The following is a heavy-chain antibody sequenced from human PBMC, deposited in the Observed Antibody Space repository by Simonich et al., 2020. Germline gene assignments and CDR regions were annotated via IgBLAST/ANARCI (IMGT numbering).Heavy chain of an antibody. J-gene: IGHJ6*02. D-gene: IGHD5-12*01. CDR1: GYPFTCLS. CDR2: TNPNRVGT. CDR3: ARDLFEMATIRYYYYGMDV. Sequence: QVQLVQSGAEVQKPGASVKVSCKAPGYPFTCLSMHWVRQAPGQGLECIERTNPNRVGTNYAQKLQGRDSMTRDTSISTAYMELSRLRSDDTAVYYCARDLFEMATIRYYYYGMDVWGQGTTVTVSS. V-gene: IGHV1-2*06.